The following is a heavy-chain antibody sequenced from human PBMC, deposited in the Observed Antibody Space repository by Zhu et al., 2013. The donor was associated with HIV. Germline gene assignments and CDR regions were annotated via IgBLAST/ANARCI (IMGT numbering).Heavy chain of an antibody. J-gene: IGHJ4*02. Sequence: SGYAFVGYYMHWVRQAPGQGFEWMGWINPDSGATDYAQKFLGRVSITRDTSIDTAFMEVRRLTPDDTAVYFCARSLGLTFGVVVWGQGTQVTVSS. CDR3: ARSLGLTFGVVV. D-gene: IGHD3-3*01. CDR1: GYAFVGYY. CDR2: INPDSGAT. V-gene: IGHV1-2*02.